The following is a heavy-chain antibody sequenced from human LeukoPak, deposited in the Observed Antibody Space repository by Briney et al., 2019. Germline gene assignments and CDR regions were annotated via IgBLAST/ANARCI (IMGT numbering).Heavy chain of an antibody. Sequence: PSETPSLTCAVSGGSFSGYHWSCSRQPPGKGLEWVGEINHRVSTNYNPSLKSRVTISVDTSKNQFSLKLSSVTAADTAVYYCARGNYDYFDYWGQGTLVTVSS. D-gene: IGHD1-7*01. CDR3: ARGNYDYFDY. V-gene: IGHV4-34*01. CDR1: GGSFSGYH. J-gene: IGHJ4*02. CDR2: INHRVST.